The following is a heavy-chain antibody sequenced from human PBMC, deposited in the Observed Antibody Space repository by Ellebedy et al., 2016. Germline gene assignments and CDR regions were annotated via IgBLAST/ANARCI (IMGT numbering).Heavy chain of an antibody. V-gene: IGHV2-70*12. CDR3: ARQEGSGSSQYFHH. CDR2: IDWDDDK. CDR1: GFSLSTSGMC. D-gene: IGHD3-10*01. J-gene: IGHJ1*01. Sequence: SGPTLVKPTQTLTLTCTFSGFSLSTSGMCVSWIRQPPGKALEWLALIDWDDDKYYSTTLKSRLTITKDTSRNQVVLTMLNMDPVDTATYYCARQEGSGSSQYFHHWGQGTLVTVSS.